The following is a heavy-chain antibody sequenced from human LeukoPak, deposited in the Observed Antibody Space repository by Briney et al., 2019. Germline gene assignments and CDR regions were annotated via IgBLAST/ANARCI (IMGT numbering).Heavy chain of an antibody. D-gene: IGHD2-2*01. Sequence: PGGSLRLSCAASGFTFSSYWMHWVRQAPGKGLVWVSRINSDGSSTSYADSVKGRFTISRDNAKNTRYLQMNSLRAEDTAVYYCARFLNYCSSTSCYVRVFDYWGQGTLVTVSS. CDR3: ARFLNYCSSTSCYVRVFDY. CDR1: GFTFSSYW. J-gene: IGHJ4*02. CDR2: INSDGSST. V-gene: IGHV3-74*01.